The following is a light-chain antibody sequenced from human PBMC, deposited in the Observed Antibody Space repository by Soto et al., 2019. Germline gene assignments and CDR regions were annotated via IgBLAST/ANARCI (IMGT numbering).Light chain of an antibody. V-gene: IGKV3-20*01. Sequence: EIVLTQSPGTLSLSPGERATLSCRASQSIASSYLAWYQQKPGQPPRLLLYRTFNRATGIQDRFSASGSGTDFTLTISRLEPEDFAVYFCQQFSRPPLTFGGGTKVEI. CDR2: RTF. CDR1: QSIASSY. J-gene: IGKJ4*01. CDR3: QQFSRPPLT.